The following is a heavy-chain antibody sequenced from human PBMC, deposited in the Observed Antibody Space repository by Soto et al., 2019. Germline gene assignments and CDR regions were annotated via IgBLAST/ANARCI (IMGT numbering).Heavy chain of an antibody. V-gene: IGHV1-18*04. CDR3: TSHSPEDMIRK. CDR1: GYTFTSYG. CDR2: ISAYNGNT. Sequence: ASVKVSCKASGYTFTSYGISWVRQAPGQGLEWMGWISAYNGNTNYAQKLQGRVTMTTDTSTSTAYMELRSLRSDDTAVYYCTSHSPEDMIRKWGQGTLVTVSS. J-gene: IGHJ4*02. D-gene: IGHD2-15*01.